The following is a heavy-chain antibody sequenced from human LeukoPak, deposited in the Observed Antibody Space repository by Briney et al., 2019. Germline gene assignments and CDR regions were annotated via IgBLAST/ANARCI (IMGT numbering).Heavy chain of an antibody. J-gene: IGHJ6*02. Sequence: GGSLRLSCVASGFTLSTYWMNWVRQAPGKGLEWVANIMQDGSVQHYVDSVKGRFTISRDNAKNSLYLQINSLRAEDTALYYCARDYTATGGMDVWGQGTTVTVS. CDR3: ARDYTATGGMDV. CDR2: IMQDGSVQ. D-gene: IGHD2-21*02. V-gene: IGHV3-7*01. CDR1: GFTLSTYW.